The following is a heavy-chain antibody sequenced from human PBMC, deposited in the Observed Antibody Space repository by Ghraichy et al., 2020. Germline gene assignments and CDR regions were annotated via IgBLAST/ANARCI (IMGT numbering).Heavy chain of an antibody. CDR3: ARDGGGFRIGWHDY. CDR2: IDSRSTTI. V-gene: IGHV3-48*02. Sequence: GGSLRLSCAASGFTFSSYSMNWVRQAPGKGLVWVSYIDSRSTTIQYADSVKGRFTISRDNAKNSLYLQMNRMRDEDTAVYYCARDGGGFRIGWHDYWGQGTLVTVSS. D-gene: IGHD6-19*01. CDR1: GFTFSSYS. J-gene: IGHJ4*02.